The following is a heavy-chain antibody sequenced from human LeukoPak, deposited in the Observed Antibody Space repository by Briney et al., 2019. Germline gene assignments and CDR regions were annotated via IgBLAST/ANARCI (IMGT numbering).Heavy chain of an antibody. CDR3: AREMSLTMVRGEDYYYYYMDV. V-gene: IGHV1-2*02. D-gene: IGHD3-10*01. CDR1: GYTFTGYY. J-gene: IGHJ6*03. CDR2: INLNSGGT. Sequence: ASVKVSCKASGYTFTGYYMHWVRQAPGQGLEWMGWINLNSGGTNYAQKFQGRVTMTRDTSISTAYMELSRLRSDDTAVYYCAREMSLTMVRGEDYYYYYMDVWGKGTTVTVSS.